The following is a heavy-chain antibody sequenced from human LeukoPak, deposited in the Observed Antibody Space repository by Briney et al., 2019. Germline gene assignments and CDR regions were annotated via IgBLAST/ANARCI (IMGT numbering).Heavy chain of an antibody. V-gene: IGHV3-33*03. Sequence: GRSLRLPCAASGLMFSDYGMHWVRQAPGKGLEWVAAIWYDGSNIFYADSVKGRFTISRDNSKNALYLQMNSLRAEDTADYYCAKEGDRGEALYYYYMDVWGNGTTVTVSS. CDR2: IWYDGSNI. CDR3: AKEGDRGEALYYYYMDV. CDR1: GLMFSDYG. D-gene: IGHD3-10*01. J-gene: IGHJ6*03.